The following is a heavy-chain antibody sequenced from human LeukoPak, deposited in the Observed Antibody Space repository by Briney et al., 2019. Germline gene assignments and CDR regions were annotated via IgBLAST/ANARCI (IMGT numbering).Heavy chain of an antibody. V-gene: IGHV3-23*01. Sequence: GGSLRLSCAASGFTFSSYAMSWVRQAPGEGLEWVSGISGSDSTYYADSVKGRFTISRDNSKNTLYLQMNSLRAEDTAVYFCAQYGQRLPEYWGQGALVTVS. CDR1: GFTFSSYA. D-gene: IGHD2-21*02. CDR3: AQYGQRLPEY. J-gene: IGHJ4*02. CDR2: ISGSDST.